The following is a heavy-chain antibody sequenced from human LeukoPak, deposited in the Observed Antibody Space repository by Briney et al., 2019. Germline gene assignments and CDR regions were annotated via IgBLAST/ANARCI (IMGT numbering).Heavy chain of an antibody. V-gene: IGHV3-23*01. J-gene: IGHJ4*02. CDR2: ISGSGGIA. CDR3: ASATIVGATMSDY. CDR1: GFTFSSYA. Sequence: QPGGSLRLSCAASGFTFSSYAMIWVRQAPGKGLEWVSTISGSGGIAYYADSVKGRFTISRDNAKNSLYLQMNSLRAEDTAVYYCASATIVGATMSDYWGQGTLVTVSS. D-gene: IGHD1-26*01.